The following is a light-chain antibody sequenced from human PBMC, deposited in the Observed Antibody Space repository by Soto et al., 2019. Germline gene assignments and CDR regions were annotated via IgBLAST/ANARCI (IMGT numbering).Light chain of an antibody. CDR3: QQYGSTPRT. Sequence: EMVLMHSPGTLSLSPGERATLSCRASQIVTSRYLAWYQQKPGQAPRLLIYHAANRAAGIPDRFSGSGSGTDFTLTITGLEPEDIAVYYCQQYGSTPRTFGQGTKVDIK. CDR2: HAA. CDR1: QIVTSRY. J-gene: IGKJ1*01. V-gene: IGKV3-20*01.